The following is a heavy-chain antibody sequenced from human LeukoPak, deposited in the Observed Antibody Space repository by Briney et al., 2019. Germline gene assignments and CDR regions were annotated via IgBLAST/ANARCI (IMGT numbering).Heavy chain of an antibody. CDR2: ISGSGGST. CDR3: AKLHYGSGSYFSPDDY. V-gene: IGHV3-23*01. Sequence: GGSLRLSCAASGFTFSSYWMNWVRQAPGKGLVWVSAISGSGGSTYYADSVKGRFTISRDNSKNTLYLQMNSLRAEDTAVYYCAKLHYGSGSYFSPDDYWGQGTLVTVSS. J-gene: IGHJ4*02. CDR1: GFTFSSYW. D-gene: IGHD3-10*01.